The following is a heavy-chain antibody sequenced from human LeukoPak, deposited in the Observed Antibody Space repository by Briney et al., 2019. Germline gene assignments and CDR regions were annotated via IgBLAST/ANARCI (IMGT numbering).Heavy chain of an antibody. CDR2: IKQDGSEK. D-gene: IGHD1-26*01. CDR3: ACGNYYGLDV. J-gene: IGHJ6*02. V-gene: IGHV3-7*01. CDR1: GFTFSSYA. Sequence: GRSLRLSCAASGFTFSSYAMHWVRQAPGKGLEWVANIKQDGSEKYYVDSVKGRFTISRDNAKNSLFLQMNSLRAEDTAVYYCACGNYYGLDVWGQGTTVTVS.